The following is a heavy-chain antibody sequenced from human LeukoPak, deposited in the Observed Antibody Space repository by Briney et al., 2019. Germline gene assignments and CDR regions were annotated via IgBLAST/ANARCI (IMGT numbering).Heavy chain of an antibody. V-gene: IGHV4-59*01. Sequence: SETLSLTCTVSGGSISSYYWSWIRQPPGKGLEWIGYIYHSGSTNYNPSLKSRVTISVDTSKNQFSLRLSSVTAEDTAVYYCARDWYYDDYYGMDVWGQGTTVTVSS. CDR2: IYHSGST. D-gene: IGHD3-16*01. CDR1: GGSISSYY. J-gene: IGHJ6*02. CDR3: ARDWYYDDYYGMDV.